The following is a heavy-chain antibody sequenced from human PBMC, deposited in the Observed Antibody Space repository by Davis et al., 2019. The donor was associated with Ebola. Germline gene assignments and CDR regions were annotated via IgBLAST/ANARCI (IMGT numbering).Heavy chain of an antibody. CDR2: IRIENESKTT. CDR1: GFTFINTW. D-gene: IGHD3-3*01. J-gene: IGHJ4*02. CDR3: TTDLVWNGHHDY. Sequence: GGSLRLSCAASGFTFINTWMNWVRQAPGKGLEWVGRIRIENESKTTDMAASLKGRFIISRDDSKNTLYLQMDSLKTEDTAVYYCTTDLVWNGHHDYWGQGTLVTVSS. V-gene: IGHV3-15*07.